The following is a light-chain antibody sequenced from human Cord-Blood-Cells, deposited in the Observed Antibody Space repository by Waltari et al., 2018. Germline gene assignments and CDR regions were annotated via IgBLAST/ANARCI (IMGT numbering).Light chain of an antibody. V-gene: IGKV3-15*01. Sequence: EIVMTQSAATPYVSPGERANLSCRDSQSDSSNSAWYQQKPGQAPSRLIYGASTRATGIPARFSGSGSGTEFTLTISSLQSEDFAVYYCQQYMNWPLTVGGGTKVEIK. J-gene: IGKJ4*01. CDR2: GAS. CDR1: QSDSSN. CDR3: QQYMNWPLT.